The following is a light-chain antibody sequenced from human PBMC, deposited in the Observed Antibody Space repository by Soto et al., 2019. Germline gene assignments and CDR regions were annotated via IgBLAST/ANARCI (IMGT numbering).Light chain of an antibody. CDR2: DVS. Sequence: QLVLTQPASVSGSPGQSITISCTGTSSDVGDYNYASWYQQHPGKAPKLMIYDVSNRPSGVSNRFSGSKSGNTASLTISGLQAEDEADYYCSSYTSSNTLAVFGAGTKLTVL. CDR1: SSDVGDYNY. V-gene: IGLV2-14*01. J-gene: IGLJ1*01. CDR3: SSYTSSNTLAV.